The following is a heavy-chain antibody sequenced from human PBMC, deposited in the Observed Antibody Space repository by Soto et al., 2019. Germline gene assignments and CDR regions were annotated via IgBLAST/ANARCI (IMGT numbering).Heavy chain of an antibody. CDR1: GFTFSSYA. CDR2: ISGTGGIT. J-gene: IGHJ6*02. V-gene: IGHV3-23*01. D-gene: IGHD4-4*01. Sequence: EVQLLESGGGLVQPGGSLRLSCAASGFTFSSYAMNWVRQAPGKGLEWVSVISGTGGITYHADSVKGRFTISRDKSKNTLYLQMDSLRAEDTAVYFCAKEETVISHYYYYYGMDVWGQGTTVTVSS. CDR3: AKEETVISHYYYYYGMDV.